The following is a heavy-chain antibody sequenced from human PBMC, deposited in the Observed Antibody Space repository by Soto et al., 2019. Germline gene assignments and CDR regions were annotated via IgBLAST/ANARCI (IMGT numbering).Heavy chain of an antibody. J-gene: IGHJ4*02. CDR1: GFTFSSYA. CDR2: ISGSGGST. D-gene: IGHD2-2*01. V-gene: IGHV3-23*01. CDR3: AKDLNIVVVPAARTGFVDY. Sequence: EVQLLESGGGLVQPGGSLRLSCAASGFTFSSYAMSWVRQAPGKGLEWVSAISGSGGSTYYADSVKGRFTISRDNSKNTLYLQMNSLRAEDTAVYYCAKDLNIVVVPAARTGFVDYWGQGTLVTVS.